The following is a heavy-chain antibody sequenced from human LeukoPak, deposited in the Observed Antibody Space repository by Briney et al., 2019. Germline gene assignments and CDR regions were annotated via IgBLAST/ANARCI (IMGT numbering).Heavy chain of an antibody. D-gene: IGHD3-3*01. CDR1: GFTFSSYS. J-gene: IGHJ6*02. CDR2: ISSSSSTI. Sequence: GGSLRLYCAASGFTFSSYSMNWVRQAPGKGLEWVSYISSSSSTIYYADSVKGRFTISRDNAKNSLYLQMNSLRDEDTAVYYCARDGTYYDFWSGYLYGMDVWGQGTTVTVSS. CDR3: ARDGTYYDFWSGYLYGMDV. V-gene: IGHV3-48*02.